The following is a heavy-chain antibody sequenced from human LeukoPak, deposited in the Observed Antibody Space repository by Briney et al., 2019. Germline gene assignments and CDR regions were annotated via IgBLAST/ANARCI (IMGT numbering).Heavy chain of an antibody. D-gene: IGHD1-20*01. V-gene: IGHV3-21*01. Sequence: PGGSLRLSCAASGFTFSSYSMNWVRQAPGKGLEWVSSISSSSSYIYYADSVKGRLTISRDNAKNSLYLQMNSLRAEDTAVYYCASHGNWRFDHWGQGTLVTVSS. J-gene: IGHJ4*02. CDR2: ISSSSSYI. CDR1: GFTFSSYS. CDR3: ASHGNWRFDH.